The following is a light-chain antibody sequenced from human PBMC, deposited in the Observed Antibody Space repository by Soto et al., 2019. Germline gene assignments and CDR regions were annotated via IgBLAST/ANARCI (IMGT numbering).Light chain of an antibody. J-gene: IGLJ2*01. CDR1: SSNIGAGYD. CDR3: QSYDSSLSGVV. V-gene: IGLV1-40*01. Sequence: QSVLTQPPSVSGAPGQRVTISCTGSSSNIGAGYDVHWYQQLPGTAPKLLIYGNSNRPSGVPDRFSGSKSGTSASPAITGPHAEYEADYYCQSYDSSLSGVVFVGRTMLTVL. CDR2: GNS.